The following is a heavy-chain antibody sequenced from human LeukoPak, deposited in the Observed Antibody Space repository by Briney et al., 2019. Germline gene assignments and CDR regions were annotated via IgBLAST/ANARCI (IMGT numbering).Heavy chain of an antibody. V-gene: IGHV1-69*05. CDR2: IIPILGTA. CDR3: AREAVVAATAFDY. J-gene: IGHJ4*02. Sequence: GSSVNISCKASGGTFSSYAISWVRHAPRQGLEWMGGIIPILGTANSAQTFQGSVTITTDESTSTPYMELSSLGSEDTAVYYCAREAVVAATAFDYWGQGTLVTVSS. CDR1: GGTFSSYA. D-gene: IGHD2-15*01.